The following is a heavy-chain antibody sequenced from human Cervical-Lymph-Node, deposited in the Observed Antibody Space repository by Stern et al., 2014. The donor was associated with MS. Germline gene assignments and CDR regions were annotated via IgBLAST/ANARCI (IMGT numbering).Heavy chain of an antibody. CDR2: IYYSGTT. CDR3: ARATDL. J-gene: IGHJ5*02. V-gene: IGHV4-59*11. CDR1: GASIDHPF. Sequence: VQLEESGPGLLRPSETLSLTCTVSGASIDHPFWSWIRQPPGKGLEWIGYIYYSGTTNYNASLKGRVAISIDTSRTQFSLRLSSVTAADTAVYYCARATDLWGQGTLVAVSS.